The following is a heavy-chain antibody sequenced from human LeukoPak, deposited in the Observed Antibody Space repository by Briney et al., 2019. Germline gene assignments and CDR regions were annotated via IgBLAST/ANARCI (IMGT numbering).Heavy chain of an antibody. V-gene: IGHV3-9*01. Sequence: GGSLRLSCAASGFTFDDYAMHWVRQAPGKGLEWVSGISWNSGSIGYADSVKGRFTISRDNSKNTLYLQMNSLRAEDTAVYYCAKGTVAGNPDYWGQGTLVTVSS. CDR2: ISWNSGSI. D-gene: IGHD6-19*01. CDR1: GFTFDDYA. CDR3: AKGTVAGNPDY. J-gene: IGHJ4*02.